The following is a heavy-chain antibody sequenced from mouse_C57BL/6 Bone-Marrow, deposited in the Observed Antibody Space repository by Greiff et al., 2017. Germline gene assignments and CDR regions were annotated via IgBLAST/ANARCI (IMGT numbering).Heavy chain of an antibody. V-gene: IGHV1-69*01. CDR2: LDPSDSYT. Sequence: QVQLQQPGAELVMPGASVKLSCKASGYTFTSYWMHWVKQRPGQGLEWIGELDPSDSYTNYNQKFKGKSTLTVDKSSSTAYMQLSSLTSEDSAVYYCARWGHGNYWYFDVWGTGTTVTVSS. CDR3: ARWGHGNYWYFDV. D-gene: IGHD2-1*01. J-gene: IGHJ1*03. CDR1: GYTFTSYW.